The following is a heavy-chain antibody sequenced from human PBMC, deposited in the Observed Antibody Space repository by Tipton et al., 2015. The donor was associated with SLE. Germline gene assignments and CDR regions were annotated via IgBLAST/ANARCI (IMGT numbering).Heavy chain of an antibody. CDR1: GFTFSTYG. Sequence: SLRLSCAASGFTFSTYGMHWVRQAPGKGLEWVALIWYDGSNKNYADSVKGRFTISSDNSKNTLYLQMNSLRAEDTAVYYCATVPPEREVAGPHRGQGTLVTVSS. D-gene: IGHD1-14*01. CDR2: IWYDGSNK. CDR3: ATVPPEREVAGPH. J-gene: IGHJ4*02. V-gene: IGHV3-33*03.